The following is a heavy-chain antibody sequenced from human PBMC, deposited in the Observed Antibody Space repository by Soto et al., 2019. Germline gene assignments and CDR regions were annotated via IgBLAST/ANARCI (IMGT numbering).Heavy chain of an antibody. V-gene: IGHV3-23*01. Sequence: HPGGSLRLACAASGFTFSSYAMSWVRQAPGKGLEWVSAISGSGGSTYYADSVKGRFTISRDNSKNTLYLQMNSLRAEDTAVYYCAKNTMIVVVHLVYWGQGTLVTVSS. J-gene: IGHJ4*02. CDR3: AKNTMIVVVHLVY. D-gene: IGHD3-22*01. CDR1: GFTFSSYA. CDR2: ISGSGGST.